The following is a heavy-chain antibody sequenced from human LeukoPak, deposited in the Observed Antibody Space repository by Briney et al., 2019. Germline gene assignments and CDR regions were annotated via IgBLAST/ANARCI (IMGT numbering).Heavy chain of an antibody. Sequence: GGSLRLSCAASGFTFSSYAMSRVRQAPGKGLEWVSAISGSGGSTYYADSVKGRFTISRDNSKNTLYLQMSSLRAEDTAVYHCAKDPGTSGYYSRDAIDIWGQGTMATVSS. CDR2: ISGSGGST. V-gene: IGHV3-23*01. D-gene: IGHD3-22*01. J-gene: IGHJ3*02. CDR1: GFTFSSYA. CDR3: AKDPGTSGYYSRDAIDI.